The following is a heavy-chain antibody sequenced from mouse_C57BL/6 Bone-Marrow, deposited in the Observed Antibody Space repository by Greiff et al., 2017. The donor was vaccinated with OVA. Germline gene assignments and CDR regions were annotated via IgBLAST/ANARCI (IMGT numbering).Heavy chain of an antibody. CDR3: ARSVLYAMDY. CDR2: IYPRSGNT. CDR1: GYTFTSYG. V-gene: IGHV1-81*01. J-gene: IGHJ4*01. D-gene: IGHD1-1*01. Sequence: VQLQQSGAELVKPGASVKLSCKASGYTFTSYGISWVKQRTGQGLEWIGEIYPRSGNTYYNEKFKGKATLTADKSSSTAYMELRSLTSEDSAVYFCARSVLYAMDYWGQGTSVTVSS.